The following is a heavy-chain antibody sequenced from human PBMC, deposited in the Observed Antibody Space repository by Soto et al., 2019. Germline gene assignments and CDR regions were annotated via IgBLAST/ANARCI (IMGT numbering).Heavy chain of an antibody. D-gene: IGHD3-3*01. CDR3: ARWWSGSRQGFDP. CDR2: IYYSGST. CDR1: GGSISSGDYY. V-gene: IGHV4-31*03. J-gene: IGHJ5*02. Sequence: LSLTCTVSGGSISSGDYYWSWIRQHPGKGLEWIGYIYYSGSTYYNPSLKSRVTISVDTSKNQFSLKLSSVTAADTAVYYCARWWSGSRQGFDPWGQGTLVTVSS.